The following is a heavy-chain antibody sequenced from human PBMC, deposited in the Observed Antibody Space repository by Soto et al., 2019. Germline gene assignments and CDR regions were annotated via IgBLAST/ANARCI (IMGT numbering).Heavy chain of an antibody. CDR2: SNPNIGGT. V-gene: IGHV1-2*02. CDR3: ARGACSSSNCYTLDY. D-gene: IGHD2-2*02. Sequence: ASVKVSCKASGYTFIGNYIHWGRQAPGQGLEWMGWSNPNIGGTDYSQKFQGRVTMTRDTSISTAYMELSRLTSDDTAVYYCARGACSSSNCYTLDYWGQGTPVTVSS. J-gene: IGHJ4*02. CDR1: GYTFIGNY.